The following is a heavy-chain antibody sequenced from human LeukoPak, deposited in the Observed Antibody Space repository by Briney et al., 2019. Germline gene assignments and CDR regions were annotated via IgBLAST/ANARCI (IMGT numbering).Heavy chain of an antibody. CDR3: ASMGGSVRGGYYYGMDV. CDR1: GGSISSGGYY. J-gene: IGHJ6*04. Sequence: SQTLSLTCTVSGGSISSGGYYWSWIRQHPGRGMEWIGYIYYSGSTYYNPSLKSRVTISVDTSKNQFSLKLSSVTAADTAVYYCASMGGSVRGGYYYGMDVWGKGTTVTVSS. CDR2: IYYSGST. V-gene: IGHV4-31*03. D-gene: IGHD3-10*01.